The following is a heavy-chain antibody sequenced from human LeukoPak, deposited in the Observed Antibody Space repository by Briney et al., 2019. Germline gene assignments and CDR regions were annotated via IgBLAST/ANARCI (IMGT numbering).Heavy chain of an antibody. D-gene: IGHD2-21*02. Sequence: GGSLRLSCAASAFTFSTYNMNWVRQAPGKGLEWISYISSNSDNTYHADSVKGRFTISRDNAKNSLYLQMDSLRAEDTAVYYCARVVTTISWIVGAGWFDPWGQGTLVTVSS. CDR2: ISSNSDNT. V-gene: IGHV3-48*04. CDR1: AFTFSTYN. CDR3: ARVVTTISWIVGAGWFDP. J-gene: IGHJ5*02.